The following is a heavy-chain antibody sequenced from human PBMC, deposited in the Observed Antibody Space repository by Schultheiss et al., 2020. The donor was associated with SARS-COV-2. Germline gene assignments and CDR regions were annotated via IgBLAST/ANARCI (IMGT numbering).Heavy chain of an antibody. J-gene: IGHJ3*02. Sequence: SETLSLTCAVYGGSFSGYYWSWIRQPPGKGLEWIGEINHSGSTNYNPSLKSRVTISVDTSKNQFSLKLSSVTAADTAVYYCARVEVVPAAMWIHDAFDIWGQGTMVTVSS. CDR1: GGSFSGYY. CDR3: ARVEVVPAAMWIHDAFDI. CDR2: INHSGST. V-gene: IGHV4-34*01. D-gene: IGHD5-18*01.